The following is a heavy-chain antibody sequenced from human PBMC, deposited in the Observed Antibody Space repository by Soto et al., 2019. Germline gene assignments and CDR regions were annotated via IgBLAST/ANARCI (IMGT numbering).Heavy chain of an antibody. CDR2: ISGSGGST. D-gene: IGHD4-17*01. CDR1: GLTFNTYA. V-gene: IGHV3-23*01. J-gene: IGHJ4*02. CDR3: AKDQATVTNHSTDY. Sequence: PGGSLRLSCAASGLTFNTYAMAWVRQAPGKGLEWVSAISGSGGSTYYADSVKGRFTISRDNSKNTLYLQMNSLRAEDTAVYYCAKDQATVTNHSTDYWGQGTLVTVSS.